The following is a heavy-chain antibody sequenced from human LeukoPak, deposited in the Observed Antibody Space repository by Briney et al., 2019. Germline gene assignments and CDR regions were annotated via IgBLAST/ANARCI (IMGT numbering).Heavy chain of an antibody. J-gene: IGHJ3*02. CDR2: INPNSGAT. V-gene: IGHV1-2*02. CDR1: GYTFTDYY. Sequence: GASVKVSCKASGYTFTDYYIHWVRQAPGQGLEWMGWINPNSGATNYPQKFQGRVTMTRDRSISTAYMELNRLRSDDTAIYYCATGSGYDYLAIDSWGQGTVVTVAS. CDR3: ATGSGYDYLAIDS. D-gene: IGHD5-12*01.